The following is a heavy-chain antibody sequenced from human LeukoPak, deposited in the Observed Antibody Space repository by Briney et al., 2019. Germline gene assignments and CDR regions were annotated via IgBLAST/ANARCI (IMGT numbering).Heavy chain of an antibody. J-gene: IGHJ4*02. CDR1: GFTFSDHY. CDR2: IYSGGST. D-gene: IGHD3-9*01. V-gene: IGHV3-53*01. Sequence: PGGSLRLSCAVSGFTFSDHYMNWVRQAPGKGLEWVSVIYSGGSTYYADSVKGRLTISRDNSKNTLYLQMNSLRAEDTAVYYCAREDILTGFDYWGQGTLVTVSS. CDR3: AREDILTGFDY.